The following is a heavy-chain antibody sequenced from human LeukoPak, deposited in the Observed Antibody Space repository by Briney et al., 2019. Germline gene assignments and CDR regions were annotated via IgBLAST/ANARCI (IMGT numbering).Heavy chain of an antibody. D-gene: IGHD1-26*01. CDR3: ARVEATDSGSYYLHFDY. CDR1: GGSISSGDYY. V-gene: IGHV4-30-4*08. J-gene: IGHJ4*02. CDR2: IYYSGST. Sequence: PSETLSLTCTVSGGSISSGDYYWSWIRQPPGKGLEWIGYIYYSGSTYYNPSLKSRVTISVDTSKNQFSLELSSVTAADTAVYYCARVEATDSGSYYLHFDYWGQGTLVTVSS.